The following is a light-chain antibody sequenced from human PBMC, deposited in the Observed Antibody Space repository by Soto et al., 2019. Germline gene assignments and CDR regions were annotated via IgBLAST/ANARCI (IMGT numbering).Light chain of an antibody. CDR3: QQYNNWPPYT. Sequence: DIVMTQSPATLSVSPGQRATLSCRASQSVSSNLDWYQQKPGQAPSLLIYGASTRATGIPARFSGSGSGTEFTLTISSLQSEDFAVYYWQQYNNWPPYTFGEGTKLEIK. J-gene: IGKJ2*01. V-gene: IGKV3-15*01. CDR2: GAS. CDR1: QSVSSN.